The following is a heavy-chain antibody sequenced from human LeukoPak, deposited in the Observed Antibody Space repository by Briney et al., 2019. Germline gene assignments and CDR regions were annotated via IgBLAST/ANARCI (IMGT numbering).Heavy chain of an antibody. CDR2: IYTIGST. V-gene: IGHV4-4*09. CDR1: GGSISSYY. CDR3: ARRGYYGSNHFDY. J-gene: IGHJ4*02. Sequence: SETLSLTCTVSGGSISSYYWNWIRHSPGKGLEWIGNIYTIGSTNYNPSLKSRVTIALDTSKKQFYLKLNSVTAADTAVYYCARRGYYGSNHFDYWGQGTLVTVSS. D-gene: IGHD4-17*01.